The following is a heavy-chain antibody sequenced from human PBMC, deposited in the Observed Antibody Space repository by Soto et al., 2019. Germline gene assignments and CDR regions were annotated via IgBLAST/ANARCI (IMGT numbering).Heavy chain of an antibody. CDR1: GYTFTSYG. CDR3: AREEVDKAMVIWFDP. Sequence: ASVKVSCKASGYTFTSYGISWVRQAPGQGLEWMGWISAYNGNTNYAQKLQGRVTMTTDTSTSTAYMELRSLRSDDTAVYYCAREEVDKAMVIWFDPWGQGTLVTVSS. D-gene: IGHD5-18*01. V-gene: IGHV1-18*04. CDR2: ISAYNGNT. J-gene: IGHJ5*02.